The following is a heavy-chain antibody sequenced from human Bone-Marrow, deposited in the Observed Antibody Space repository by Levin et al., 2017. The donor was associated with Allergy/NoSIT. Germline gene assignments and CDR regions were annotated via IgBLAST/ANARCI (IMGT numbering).Heavy chain of an antibody. CDR1: GFTVSSNY. Sequence: GGSLRLSCAASGFTVSSNYMSWVRQAPGKGLEWVSVIYSGGSTYYADSVKGRFTISRDNSKNTLYLQMNSLRAEDTAVYYCARETLGIAVAAAYWYFDLWGRGTLVTVSS. CDR3: ARETLGIAVAAAYWYFDL. CDR2: IYSGGST. D-gene: IGHD6-19*01. J-gene: IGHJ2*01. V-gene: IGHV3-66*02.